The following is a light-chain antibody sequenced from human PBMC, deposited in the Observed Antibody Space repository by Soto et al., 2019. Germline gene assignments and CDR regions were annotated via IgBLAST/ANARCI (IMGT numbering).Light chain of an antibody. V-gene: IGKV1-6*01. CDR1: QDIRND. Sequence: AIQMTQSPSSLSASVGDRVTITCRASQDIRNDLGWYQQKPGKAPKLLIYAASSLQSGVPSRISGSGSGTDFPLTISSLQPEDFATYYCLQDYIFPWTFGQGTKVEIK. CDR2: AAS. CDR3: LQDYIFPWT. J-gene: IGKJ1*01.